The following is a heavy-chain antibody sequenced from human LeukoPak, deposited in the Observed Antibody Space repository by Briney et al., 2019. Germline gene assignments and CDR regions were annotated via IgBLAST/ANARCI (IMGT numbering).Heavy chain of an antibody. CDR3: ARDCSGGSCYSELYFQH. CDR1: GFTFSSYA. V-gene: IGHV3-23*01. J-gene: IGHJ1*01. Sequence: GGSLRLSCAASGFTFSSYAMSWVRQAPGKGLEWVSAISGSGGSTYYADSVKGRFTISRDNSKNTLYLQMNSLRAEDTAVYYCARDCSGGSCYSELYFQHWGQGTLVTVSS. CDR2: ISGSGGST. D-gene: IGHD2-15*01.